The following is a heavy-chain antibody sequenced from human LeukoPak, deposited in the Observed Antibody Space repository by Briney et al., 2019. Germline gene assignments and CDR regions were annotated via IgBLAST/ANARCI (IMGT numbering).Heavy chain of an antibody. V-gene: IGHV3-64D*06. CDR3: VKTPRYSSSWYLSGGGAFDI. CDR1: GFTFSSYA. Sequence: GGSLRLSCSASGFTFSSYAMHWVRQAPGKGLEYVSAISSNGGSTYYADSVKGRFTISRDNSKNTLYLQMSSLRAEDTAVYYCVKTPRYSSSWYLSGGGAFDIWGQGTMVTVSS. D-gene: IGHD6-13*01. J-gene: IGHJ3*02. CDR2: ISSNGGST.